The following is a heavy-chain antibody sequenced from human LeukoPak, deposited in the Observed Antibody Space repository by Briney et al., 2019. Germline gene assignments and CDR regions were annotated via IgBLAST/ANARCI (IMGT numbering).Heavy chain of an antibody. CDR1: GFTFSSYA. V-gene: IGHV3-21*01. D-gene: IGHD3-3*01. J-gene: IGHJ4*02. CDR3: ASSYYDFWSGYSDY. CDR2: ISSSSSYI. Sequence: PGGSLRLSCAASGFTFSSYAMSWVRQAPGKGLEWVSSISSSSSYIYYADSVKGRFTISRDNAKNSLYLQMNSLRAEDTAVYYSASSYYDFWSGYSDYWGQGTLVTVSS.